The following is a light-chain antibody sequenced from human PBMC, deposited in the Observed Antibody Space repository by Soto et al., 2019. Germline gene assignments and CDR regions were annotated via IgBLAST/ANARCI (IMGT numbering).Light chain of an antibody. V-gene: IGKV1-27*01. CDR3: QKHNTVPLT. J-gene: IGKJ3*01. CDR2: AAS. CDR1: HDISNY. Sequence: DVQMTQSPSSLSASVGDRVTITCRASHDISNYVAWLQQKPGKAPKLLIYAASTLQPGVPSRFSGGGSGVDFTLTISSLQHEDVETYSCQKHNTVPLTLGPGTKVDIK.